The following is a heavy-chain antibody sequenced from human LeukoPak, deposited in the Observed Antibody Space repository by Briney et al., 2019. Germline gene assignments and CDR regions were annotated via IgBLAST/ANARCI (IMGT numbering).Heavy chain of an antibody. V-gene: IGHV1-18*01. D-gene: IGHD3-3*01. CDR2: ISAYNGNT. CDR1: GYTFTSYG. CDR3: ARAHPVRFLEWLLPNYYYYYMDV. J-gene: IGHJ6*03. Sequence: ASVKVSCKASGYTFTSYGISWVRQAPGQGLEWMGWISAYNGNTNYAQKLQGRVTMTTDTSTSTAYMELRSLRSDDTAVYYCARAHPVRFLEWLLPNYYYYYMDVWGKGTTVTVSS.